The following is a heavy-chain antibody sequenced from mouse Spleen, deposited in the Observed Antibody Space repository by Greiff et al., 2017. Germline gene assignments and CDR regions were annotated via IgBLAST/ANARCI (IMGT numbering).Heavy chain of an antibody. D-gene: IGHD4-1*01. CDR3: ARIVNWDEGGYYFDY. CDR2: IWSDGST. CDR1: GFSLTNYA. J-gene: IGHJ2*01. V-gene: IGHV2-4-1*01. Sequence: VQRVESGPGLVAPSQSLSITCTVSGFSLTNYAVHWVRQSPGKGLEWLGVIWSDGSTDYNAAFISRLSISKDNSKSQVFFKMNSLQADDTAIYYCARIVNWDEGGYYFDYWGQGTTLTVSS.